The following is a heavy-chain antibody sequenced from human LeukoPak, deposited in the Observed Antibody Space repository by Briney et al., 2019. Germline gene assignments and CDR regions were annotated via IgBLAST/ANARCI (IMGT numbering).Heavy chain of an antibody. Sequence: SETLSLTCAVSGGSISSANYYWGWIRQPPGKGLEWIGSIYYSGSTYYNSSLKSRVTISVGTSKNQFSLKLSSVTAADTAVYYCASLYYFDRSRGWNYWGQGTLVTVSS. CDR3: ASLYYFDRSRGWNY. J-gene: IGHJ4*02. V-gene: IGHV4-39*01. D-gene: IGHD3-22*01. CDR1: GGSISSANYY. CDR2: IYYSGST.